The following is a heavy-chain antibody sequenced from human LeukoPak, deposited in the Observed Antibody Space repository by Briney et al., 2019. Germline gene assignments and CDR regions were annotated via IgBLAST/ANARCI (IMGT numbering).Heavy chain of an antibody. CDR1: GFTFSSYS. CDR3: AKRLSYYFDY. CDR2: ISSSSSTI. V-gene: IGHV3-48*01. Sequence: GESLKISCAASGFTFSSYSMNWVRQAPGKGLEWVSYISSSSSTIYYADSVKGRFTISRDNSKNTLYLQMNSLRAEDTAVYYCAKRLSYYFDYWGQGTLVTVSS. J-gene: IGHJ4*02.